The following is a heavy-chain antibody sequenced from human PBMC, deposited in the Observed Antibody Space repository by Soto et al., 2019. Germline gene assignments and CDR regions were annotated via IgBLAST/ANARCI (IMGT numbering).Heavy chain of an antibody. CDR3: ARPTYYYDSSGPPAY. V-gene: IGHV4-59*08. CDR1: GGSISSYY. D-gene: IGHD3-22*01. J-gene: IGHJ4*02. Sequence: SSETLSLTCTVSGGSISSYYWSWIRQPPGKGLEWIGYIYYSGSTNYNPSLKSRVTISVDTSKNQFSLKLSSVTAADTAVYYCARPTYYYDSSGPPAYWGQGTLVTLSS. CDR2: IYYSGST.